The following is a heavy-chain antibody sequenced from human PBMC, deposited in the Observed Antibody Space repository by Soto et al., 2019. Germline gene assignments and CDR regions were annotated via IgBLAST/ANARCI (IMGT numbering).Heavy chain of an antibody. J-gene: IGHJ6*02. Sequence: GGSLRLSCAASGFTFSTYSMNWVRQAPGKGLEWVSYISSSSTIYSADSVKGRFTISRDNAKNLLYLQMNSLRAEDTAVYYCARGGDRYGPDYYGMDVWGQGTTVTVSS. CDR1: GFTFSTYS. V-gene: IGHV3-48*01. D-gene: IGHD5-18*01. CDR2: ISSSSTI. CDR3: ARGGDRYGPDYYGMDV.